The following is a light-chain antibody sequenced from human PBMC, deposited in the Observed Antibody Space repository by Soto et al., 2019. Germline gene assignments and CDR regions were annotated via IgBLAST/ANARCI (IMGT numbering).Light chain of an antibody. J-gene: IGKJ1*01. CDR3: QQTYSTWT. Sequence: DIQMTQSPSSLSAFVGDRVPITCRASQSIGNFLNWYQQRPGKAPELLIYAASNLQSGVPSRFSGSGSGTAFTLTISSLRPADFATYYCQQTYSTWTFGQGTKVDIK. V-gene: IGKV1-39*01. CDR1: QSIGNF. CDR2: AAS.